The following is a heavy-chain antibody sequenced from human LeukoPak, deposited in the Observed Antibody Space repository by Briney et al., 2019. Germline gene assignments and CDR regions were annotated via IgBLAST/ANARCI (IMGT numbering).Heavy chain of an antibody. J-gene: IGHJ4*02. CDR1: GFTFHGYY. V-gene: IGHV1-46*02. CDR3: ARNVASGFDY. Sequence: GASVKVSCKASGFTFHGYYMHWVRQASGQGLEWMGMINPNGGFTVYAQMFQGRVTMTRDTSTSTVYMELYSLRSEDTAVYYCARNVASGFDYWGQGTLVTVSS. D-gene: IGHD1-1*01. CDR2: INPNGGFT.